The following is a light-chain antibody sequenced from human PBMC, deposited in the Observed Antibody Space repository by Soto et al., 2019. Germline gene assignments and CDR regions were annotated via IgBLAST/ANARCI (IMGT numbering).Light chain of an antibody. J-gene: IGLJ3*02. V-gene: IGLV2-23*01. CDR2: EGT. Sequence: QSVLTQPASVSGSPGQSITISCTGTSSDVGSHNLVSWYQQHPGRAPKLMIYEGTKRPSGVSYRFSGSKSGNTASLTISGLQAEDEADYYCCSYAGPRTLVFGGGTKVTVL. CDR3: CSYAGPRTLV. CDR1: SSDVGSHNL.